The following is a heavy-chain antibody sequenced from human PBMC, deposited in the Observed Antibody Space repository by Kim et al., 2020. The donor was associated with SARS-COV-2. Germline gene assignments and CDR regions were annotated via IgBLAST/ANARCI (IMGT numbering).Heavy chain of an antibody. D-gene: IGHD2-2*01. Sequence: SVKVSCKASVGTLSSYAISWVRQAPGQGLEWMGRIIPTLGIANYAQKFQGRVTITADKSTRTAYMELSSLRSEDTAVYYCTRLVEMGYNGYYFDYWGQGALVTVAS. J-gene: IGHJ4*02. CDR3: TRLVEMGYNGYYFDY. CDR1: VGTLSSYA. CDR2: IIPTLGIA. V-gene: IGHV1-69*04.